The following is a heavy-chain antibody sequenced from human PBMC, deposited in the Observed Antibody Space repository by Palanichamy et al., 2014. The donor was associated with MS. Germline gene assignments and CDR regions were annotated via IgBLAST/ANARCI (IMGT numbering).Heavy chain of an antibody. CDR2: IWYDGSNK. D-gene: IGHD6-6*01. CDR3: ARDGSSFPGYFDY. J-gene: IGHJ4*02. V-gene: IGHV3-33*01. CDR1: GFAFSSYG. Sequence: GGGVVQPGRSLKLSCAASGFAFSSYGMHWVRQAPGKGLEWVAVIWYDGSNKYYADSVKGRFTISRDNSKNTLYLQMNSLRAEDTAVYYCARDGSSFPGYFDYWGQGTLVTVSS.